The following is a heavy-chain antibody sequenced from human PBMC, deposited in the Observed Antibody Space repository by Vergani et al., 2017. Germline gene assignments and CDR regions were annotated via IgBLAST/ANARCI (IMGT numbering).Heavy chain of an antibody. D-gene: IGHD3-22*01. V-gene: IGHV3-15*01. CDR1: GFTFSNAW. CDR3: TTDYPHDYVSSGYYSGY. J-gene: IGHJ4*02. CDR2: IKSKTDGGTT. Sequence: EVQLVESGGGLVKPGGSLRLSCAASGFTFSNAWMSWVRQAPGKGLEWVGRIKSKTDGGTTDYAAPVKGRFTISRDDSKNTLYLQMNSLKTEDTAVYYCTTDYPHDYVSSGYYSGYWGQGTRVTVSS.